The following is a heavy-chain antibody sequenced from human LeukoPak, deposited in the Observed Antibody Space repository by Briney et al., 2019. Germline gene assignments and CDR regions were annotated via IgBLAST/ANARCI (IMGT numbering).Heavy chain of an antibody. D-gene: IGHD3-10*01. V-gene: IGHV3-33*01. CDR3: VRVPRMAGTGGCDY. Sequence: PGGSLRLSCAASGFTFSSYGMHWVRQAPGKGLEWVAVIWNDGANKYYADSVKGRFTISRDNSKNTLYLQMNSLRAEDTAVYYCVRVPRMAGTGGCDYWGQGTLVTVSS. CDR1: GFTFSSYG. J-gene: IGHJ4*02. CDR2: IWNDGANK.